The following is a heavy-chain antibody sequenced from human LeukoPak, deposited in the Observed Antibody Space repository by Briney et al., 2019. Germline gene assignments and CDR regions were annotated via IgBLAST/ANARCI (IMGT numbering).Heavy chain of an antibody. D-gene: IGHD3-22*01. CDR3: AKQSLYDSSGHFHY. J-gene: IGHJ4*02. V-gene: IGHV3-23*01. CDR2: ITGSGGNT. CDR1: GFTFSSYA. Sequence: GGSLRLSCAASGFTFSSYAMTWVRQAPGKGLEWVSTITGSGGNTYYADSVKGRFTISRDNSKNTLFLRMNSLRAEDTAVYFCAKQSLYDSSGHFHYWGQGTLVTVSS.